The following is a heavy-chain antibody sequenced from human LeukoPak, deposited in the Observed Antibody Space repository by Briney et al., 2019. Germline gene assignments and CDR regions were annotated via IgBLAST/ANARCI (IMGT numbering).Heavy chain of an antibody. CDR1: GYTFTSYG. CDR3: ARDPGYSSGWTVFDY. V-gene: IGHV1-18*01. J-gene: IGHJ4*02. CDR2: ISAYNGNT. D-gene: IGHD6-19*01. Sequence: ASVKVSRKASGYTFTSYGISRVRQAPGQGLEWMGWISAYNGNTNYAQKLQGRVTMTTDTSTSTAYMELRSLRSDDTAVYYCARDPGYSSGWTVFDYWGQGTLVTVSS.